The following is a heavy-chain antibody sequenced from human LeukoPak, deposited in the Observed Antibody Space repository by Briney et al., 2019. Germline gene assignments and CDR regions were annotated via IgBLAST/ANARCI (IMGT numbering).Heavy chain of an antibody. CDR1: GFTFSSYS. CDR2: ISSSSSYI. V-gene: IGHV3-21*01. CDR3: ARERYCCSTSCLNWFDP. D-gene: IGHD2-2*01. Sequence: GGSLRLSCAASGFTFSSYSMNWVRQAPGKGLEWVSSISSSSSYIYYADSVKGRFTISRDNAKNSLYLQMNSLRAEDTAVYYCARERYCCSTSCLNWFDPWGQGTLVTVSS. J-gene: IGHJ5*02.